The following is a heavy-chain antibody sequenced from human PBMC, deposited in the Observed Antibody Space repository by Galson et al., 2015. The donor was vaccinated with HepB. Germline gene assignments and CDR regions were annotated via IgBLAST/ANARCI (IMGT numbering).Heavy chain of an antibody. CDR1: GFTFSSYS. V-gene: IGHV3-21*01. J-gene: IGHJ4*02. CDR3: ARDGYCSTTSCYNQFDF. CDR2: ISSGSSYI. Sequence: SLRLSCAASGFTFSSYSMNWDRQAPGQGLEWVSSISSGSSYISYAGSVEGRFTISRDNAKNSLYLQMNSLRAEDTAVYYCARDGYCSTTSCYNQFDFWGQGTLVTVSS. D-gene: IGHD2-2*02.